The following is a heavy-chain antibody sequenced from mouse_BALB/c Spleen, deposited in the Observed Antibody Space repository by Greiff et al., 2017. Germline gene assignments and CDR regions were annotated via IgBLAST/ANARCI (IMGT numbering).Heavy chain of an antibody. Sequence: EGQLQQSGTVLARPGASVKMSCTASGYCFTSYWMHWVKQRPGQGLEWIGAIYPGNSDTSYNQKFKGKAKLTAVTSASTAYMELSSLTNEDSAVYFYTRGVYDYGAYWGQGTLVTVSA. CDR3: TRGVYDYGAY. CDR1: GYCFTSYW. J-gene: IGHJ3*01. D-gene: IGHD2-4*01. V-gene: IGHV1-5*01. CDR2: IYPGNSDT.